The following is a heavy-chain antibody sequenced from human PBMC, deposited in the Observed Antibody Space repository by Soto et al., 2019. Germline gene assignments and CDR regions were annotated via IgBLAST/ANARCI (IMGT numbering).Heavy chain of an antibody. CDR2: TYYRSKWYN. V-gene: IGHV6-1*01. Sequence: SQTLSLTCAISGDSVSSNSAAWNWIRQSPSRGLEWLGRTYYRSKWYNDYAVSVKSRITINPDTSKNQFSLQLNSVTPEDTAVYYCARDTYYDSSGSSDSWFDPWGQGTLVTVSS. D-gene: IGHD3-22*01. J-gene: IGHJ5*02. CDR3: ARDTYYDSSGSSDSWFDP. CDR1: GDSVSSNSAA.